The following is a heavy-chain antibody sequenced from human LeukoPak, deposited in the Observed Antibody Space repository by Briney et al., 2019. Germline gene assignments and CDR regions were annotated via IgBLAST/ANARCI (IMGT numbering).Heavy chain of an antibody. Sequence: ASVKVSCKASGGTFSSYAISWVRQAPGQGLEWMGRIIPILGIANYAQKFQGRVTMTEDTSTDTAYMELSSLRSEDTAVYYCATRTYYYDSSGYYYFDYWGQGTLVTVSS. CDR3: ATRTYYYDSSGYYYFDY. CDR1: GGTFSSYA. J-gene: IGHJ4*02. D-gene: IGHD3-22*01. CDR2: IIPILGIA. V-gene: IGHV1-69*04.